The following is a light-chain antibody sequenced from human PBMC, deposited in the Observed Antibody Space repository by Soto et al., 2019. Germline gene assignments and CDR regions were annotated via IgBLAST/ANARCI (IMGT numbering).Light chain of an antibody. CDR1: QSVSSW. CDR3: QQYESHMYT. CDR2: KAS. J-gene: IGKJ2*01. Sequence: DIQMTQSPSTLSASVGDRVTITCRASQSVSSWLAWYQQKPGKAPKLLIYKASSLESGVPSRFSGSGSGTEFTLTISSLQPDDFATYYCQQYESHMYTFGQGTKVDIK. V-gene: IGKV1-5*03.